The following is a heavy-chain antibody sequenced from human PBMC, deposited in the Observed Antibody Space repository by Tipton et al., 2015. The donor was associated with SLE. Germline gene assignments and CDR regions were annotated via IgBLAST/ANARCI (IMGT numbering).Heavy chain of an antibody. Sequence: QLVQSGGGVVQPGRSLRLSCAASGFTFSSYCMHWVRQAPGKGLEWVAVISYDGSNKYYADSVKGRFTISRDNSKNTLYLQMNSLGAEDTAVYYCARDKVESSGWDYWCQGTLVTGSS. J-gene: IGHJ4*02. CDR1: GFTFSSYC. CDR3: ARDKVESSGWDY. CDR2: ISYDGSNK. V-gene: IGHV3-30*03. D-gene: IGHD3-22*01.